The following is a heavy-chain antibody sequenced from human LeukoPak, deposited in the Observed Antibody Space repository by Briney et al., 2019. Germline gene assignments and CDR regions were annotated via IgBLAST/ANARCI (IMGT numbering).Heavy chain of an antibody. CDR1: GFTFSGYD. CDR3: ARVGYGSGSYSTDY. D-gene: IGHD3-10*01. J-gene: IGHJ4*02. Sequence: GGSLRLSCAASGFTFSGYDMHWVRQAPGKGLEWVAVIWYDGSNKYYEDSVKGRFTISRDNSKNTLYLQMNSLRAEDTAMYYCARVGYGSGSYSTDYWGQGTLVTVSS. V-gene: IGHV3-33*01. CDR2: IWYDGSNK.